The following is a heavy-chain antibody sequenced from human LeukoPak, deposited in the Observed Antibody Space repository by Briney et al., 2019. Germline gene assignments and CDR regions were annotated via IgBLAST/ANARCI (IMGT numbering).Heavy chain of an antibody. D-gene: IGHD3-9*01. CDR3: ASLFGYYDILTGPVDY. Sequence: GGSLRLSCAASGFTFSSYAMSWVRQAPGKGLEWVSAISGSGGSTYYADSVKGRFTISRDNSKNTLYQQMNSLRAEDTAVYYCASLFGYYDILTGPVDYWGQGTLVTVSS. CDR2: ISGSGGST. V-gene: IGHV3-23*01. J-gene: IGHJ4*02. CDR1: GFTFSSYA.